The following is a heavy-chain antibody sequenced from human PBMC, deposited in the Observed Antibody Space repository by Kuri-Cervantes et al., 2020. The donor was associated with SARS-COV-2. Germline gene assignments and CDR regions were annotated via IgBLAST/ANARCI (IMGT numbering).Heavy chain of an antibody. CDR1: GGTFSSYT. CDR3: AKDPYYYDSSGYYPFDY. V-gene: IGHV1-69*13. J-gene: IGHJ4*02. D-gene: IGHD3-22*01. Sequence: SVKVSCKASGGTFSSYTISWVRQAPGQGLEWMGSIIPVFGTAFYAQKFQGRVTITADESTSTAYMELSSLRSEDTAVYYCAKDPYYYDSSGYYPFDYWGQGTLVTVSS. CDR2: IIPVFGTA.